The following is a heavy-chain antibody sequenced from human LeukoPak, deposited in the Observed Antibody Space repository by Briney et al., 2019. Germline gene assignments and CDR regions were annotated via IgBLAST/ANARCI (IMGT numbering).Heavy chain of an antibody. CDR2: IIPIFGTA. J-gene: IGHJ6*03. Sequence: VASVKVSCKASGGTCSSYAVTWVRQAPGQGLEWMAGIIPIFGTADYAQKFQGRVTIAADESTSTAYMELSSLRSEDTAVYYCAIAPYRSGGSTNYYYSYYMDVWGTGTTVTVSS. CDR3: AIAPYRSGGSTNYYYSYYMDV. V-gene: IGHV1-69*13. D-gene: IGHD6-19*01. CDR1: GGTCSSYA.